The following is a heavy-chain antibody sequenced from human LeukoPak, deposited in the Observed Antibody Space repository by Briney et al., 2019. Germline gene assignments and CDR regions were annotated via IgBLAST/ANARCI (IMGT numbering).Heavy chain of an antibody. D-gene: IGHD3-9*01. CDR1: GGSVSSSIYY. CDR3: ASRNDILAGYVSDF. CDR2: IYYSGST. J-gene: IGHJ4*02. V-gene: IGHV4-39*01. Sequence: PSETLSLTCTVSGGSVSSSIYYWGWIRQPPGKGLEWIGSIYYSGSTSYNPSLKSRVTISVGTSKNQFSLKLTSVTAADTAVYYCASRNDILAGYVSDFWGQGTLVTVSS.